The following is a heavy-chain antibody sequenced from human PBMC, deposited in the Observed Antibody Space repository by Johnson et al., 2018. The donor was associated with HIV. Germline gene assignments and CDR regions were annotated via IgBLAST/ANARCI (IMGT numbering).Heavy chain of an antibody. J-gene: IGHJ3*02. CDR1: GFIFSVYW. D-gene: IGHD5-12*01. CDR3: ATDPPWPMRNAFDI. Sequence: VQLVESGGGLVQPGGSRRLSCAASGFIFSVYWMTWVRQAPGKGLEWVANIKQDGSEKYYVDSVKERFTISRDNAKNSLYLQMNSLRAEDTAVYYCATDPPWPMRNAFDIWGQGTLVTVSS. CDR2: IKQDGSEK. V-gene: IGHV3-7*04.